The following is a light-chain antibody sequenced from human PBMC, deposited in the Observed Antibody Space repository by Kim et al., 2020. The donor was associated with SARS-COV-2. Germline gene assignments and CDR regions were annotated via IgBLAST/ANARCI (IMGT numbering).Light chain of an antibody. V-gene: IGLV4-69*01. Sequence: SVKLTCTLSSGHSTAAIAWHQQQPEKGPRYLMKVNSDGSHSKGDGVPDRFSGSSSGAERYLTISSLQSEDEADYYCQTWGTGNWMFGGGTKLTVL. J-gene: IGLJ3*02. CDR1: SGHSTAA. CDR3: QTWGTGNWM. CDR2: VNSDGSH.